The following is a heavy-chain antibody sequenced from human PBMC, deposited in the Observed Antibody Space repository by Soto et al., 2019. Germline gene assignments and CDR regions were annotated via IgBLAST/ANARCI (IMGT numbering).Heavy chain of an antibody. CDR1: GFTFRSYA. V-gene: IGHV3-23*01. CDR2: ISGSGGST. J-gene: IGHJ4*02. Sequence: EVQLLESGGGLVQPGGSLRLSCAASGFTFRSYAMTWVRQAPGKGLEWVSGISGSGGSTNYADSVKGRFTVSRDNSKNTLYLEMNSLRAEDTGLYYCAKAGGIAMPGAHLAFWGQGTLVTVSS. CDR3: AKAGGIAMPGAHLAF. D-gene: IGHD6-19*01.